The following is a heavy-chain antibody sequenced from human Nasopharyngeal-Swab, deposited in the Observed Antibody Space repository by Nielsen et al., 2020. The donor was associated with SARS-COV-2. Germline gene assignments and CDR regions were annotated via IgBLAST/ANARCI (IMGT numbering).Heavy chain of an antibody. Sequence: ASVKVSCKASGGTFSSYGISWVRQALGQGLEWMGWISAYNGNTNYAQKLQGRVTMTTDTSTSTAYMELRSLRSDDTAVYYCARWAGIGDYYYGMDVWGQGTTVTVSS. J-gene: IGHJ6*02. CDR3: ARWAGIGDYYYGMDV. CDR1: GGTFSSYG. CDR2: ISAYNGNT. D-gene: IGHD6-19*01. V-gene: IGHV1-18*01.